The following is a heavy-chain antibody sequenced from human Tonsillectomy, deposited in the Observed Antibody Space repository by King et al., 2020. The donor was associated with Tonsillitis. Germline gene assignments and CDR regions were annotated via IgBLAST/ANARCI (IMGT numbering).Heavy chain of an antibody. V-gene: IGHV4-39*07. CDR3: ARPGGETNWGSPFWGVGNYYYGMDV. CDR1: GGSISSSSYY. D-gene: IGHD7-27*01. CDR2: IYYSGST. Sequence: QLQESGPGLVKPSETLSLTCTVSGGSISSSSYYWGWIRQPPGKGLEWIGSIYYSGSTYYNPSLKSRVTISVDTSKNQFSLKLSSVTAADTAVYYCARPGGETNWGSPFWGVGNYYYGMDVWGQGTTVTVSS. J-gene: IGHJ6*02.